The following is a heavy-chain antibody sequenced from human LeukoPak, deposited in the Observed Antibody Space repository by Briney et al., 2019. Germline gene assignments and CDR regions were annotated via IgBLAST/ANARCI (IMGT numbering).Heavy chain of an antibody. Sequence: ASVKVSCKASGYTFTSYYMHWVRQAPGQGLEWMGIINPCGGSTSYAQKFQGRVTMTRDTSTSTVYMELSSLRSEDTAVYYCARVATIFGVGPRDWFDPWGQGTLVTVSS. CDR2: INPCGGST. CDR1: GYTFTSYY. CDR3: ARVATIFGVGPRDWFDP. D-gene: IGHD3-3*01. V-gene: IGHV1-46*01. J-gene: IGHJ5*02.